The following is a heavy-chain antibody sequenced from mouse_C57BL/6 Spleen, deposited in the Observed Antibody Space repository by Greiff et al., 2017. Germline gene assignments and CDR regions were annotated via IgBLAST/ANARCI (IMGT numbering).Heavy chain of an antibody. J-gene: IGHJ2*01. Sequence: VQLQQSGTVLARPGASVKMSCKTSGYTFTSYWMPWVNQRPGQGLEWIGALHPGNSDTSSTQKFQGKAKLTAVTSASTANRELNSQTNEDSAVYCCTNRPHFDYWGQGTTLTVSS. V-gene: IGHV1-5*01. CDR2: LHPGNSDT. CDR1: GYTFTSYW. CDR3: TNRPHFDY.